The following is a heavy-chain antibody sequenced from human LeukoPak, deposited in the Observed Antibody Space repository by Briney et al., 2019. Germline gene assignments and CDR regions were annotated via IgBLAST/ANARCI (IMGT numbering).Heavy chain of an antibody. V-gene: IGHV1-8*01. CDR1: GYTFTSYG. D-gene: IGHD3-16*02. CDR2: MNPKNGAT. CDR3: ARMDRLSATPTTDWFDP. J-gene: IGHJ5*02. Sequence: EASVKVFCKASGYTFTSYGINWVRQAPGQGLEWMGWMNPKNGATVYAQKFQGRVTMTRDTAIGTAYMELSSLVSEDTAAYYCARMDRLSATPTTDWFDPWGQGTLVTVSS.